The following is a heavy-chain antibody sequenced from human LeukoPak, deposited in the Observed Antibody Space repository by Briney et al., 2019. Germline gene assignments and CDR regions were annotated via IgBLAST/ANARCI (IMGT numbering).Heavy chain of an antibody. Sequence: GGSLRLSCAAPGFTSNTYGMHWVRQAPRKGLEWMAVIWYDGSNKYYADSVKGRITISRDDSKNTLYLKMNSLRAEDTAVYYCARAGYSSSWYNLLDYWGQGTLVTVSS. V-gene: IGHV3-33*01. CDR1: GFTSNTYG. CDR3: ARAGYSSSWYNLLDY. D-gene: IGHD6-13*01. J-gene: IGHJ4*02. CDR2: IWYDGSNK.